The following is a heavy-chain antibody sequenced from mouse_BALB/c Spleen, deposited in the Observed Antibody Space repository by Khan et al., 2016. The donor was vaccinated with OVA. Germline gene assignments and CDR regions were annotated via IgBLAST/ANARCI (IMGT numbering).Heavy chain of an antibody. D-gene: IGHD2-14*01. V-gene: IGHV3-8*02. Sequence: EVQLQESGPSLVKPSQTLSLTCSVTGDSITSGYWNWIRQFPGNKLEYMGYMIYSGNTYYNPSLKSRLSITRHTSKTQYYLQLNSVLTEDTATYSCARSTDRYAFAYWGQGTLVTVSA. CDR2: MIYSGNT. J-gene: IGHJ3*01. CDR1: GDSITSGY. CDR3: ARSTDRYAFAY.